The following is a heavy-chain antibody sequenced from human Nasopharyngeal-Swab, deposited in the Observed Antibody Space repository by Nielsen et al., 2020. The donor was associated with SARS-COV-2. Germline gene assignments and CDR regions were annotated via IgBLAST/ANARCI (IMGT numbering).Heavy chain of an antibody. D-gene: IGHD2-2*03. CDR1: GFTFSSYW. CDR3: ARVEGGYCSSTSCFSYYFDS. Sequence: GESLKISCAASGFTFSSYWMSWVRQAPGKGLEWVANIKQDGSEKYYVDSVKGRFTISRDNAKNSLYLQMNSLRAEDTAVYYCARVEGGYCSSTSCFSYYFDSWGQGTLVTVSS. J-gene: IGHJ4*02. V-gene: IGHV3-7*01. CDR2: IKQDGSEK.